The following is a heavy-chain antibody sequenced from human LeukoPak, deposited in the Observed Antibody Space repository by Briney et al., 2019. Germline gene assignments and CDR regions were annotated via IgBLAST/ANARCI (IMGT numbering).Heavy chain of an antibody. CDR1: GFTFTDYW. J-gene: IGHJ4*02. CDR3: AGDPGWYSGSYSLDY. D-gene: IGHD1-26*01. Sequence: GGSLRLSCEVSGFTFTDYWMNWVRQAPGKGPEWVASIRQDGSEKTYVDSVKGRFTISRDNTKNSLSLQLNGLRAEDTAVYYCAGDPGWYSGSYSLDYWGQGTLVTVSS. CDR2: IRQDGSEK. V-gene: IGHV3-7*01.